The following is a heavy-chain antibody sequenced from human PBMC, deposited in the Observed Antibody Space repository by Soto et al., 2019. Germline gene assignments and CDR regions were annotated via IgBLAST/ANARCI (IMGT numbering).Heavy chain of an antibody. CDR3: ARPKDYDDCLDL. CDR1: GYTFTSYA. Sequence: ASVKVSCKASGYTFTSYAMHWVRQAPGQRLEWMGWINAGNGNTKYSQKFQGRVTFTRDTSANTAYMELSSLISEDTAVYYCARPKDYDDCLDLWGQGTLVTVSS. D-gene: IGHD3-22*01. V-gene: IGHV1-3*01. CDR2: INAGNGNT. J-gene: IGHJ4*02.